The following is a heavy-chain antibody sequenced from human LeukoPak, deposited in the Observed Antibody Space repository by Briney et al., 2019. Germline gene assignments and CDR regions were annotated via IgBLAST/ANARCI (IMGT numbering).Heavy chain of an antibody. CDR2: IIPLFGTA. J-gene: IGHJ6*03. D-gene: IGHD1-26*01. CDR3: ARAGYSGNFRGGQYYYMDV. CDR1: GGTFSTYS. Sequence: ASVKVSCKASGGTFSTYSISWVRQAPGQGLEWMGGIIPLFGTADYAQMFQDRVTITADESTTTAYMELTSLMSEDTAVYYCARAGYSGNFRGGQYYYMDVWGKGTTVTVSS. V-gene: IGHV1-69*13.